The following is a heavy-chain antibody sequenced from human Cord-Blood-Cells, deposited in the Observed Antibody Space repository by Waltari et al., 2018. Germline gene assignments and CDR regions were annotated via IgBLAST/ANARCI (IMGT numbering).Heavy chain of an antibody. V-gene: IGHV1-24*01. CDR2: FSPEDGET. CDR1: GYTLTELS. J-gene: IGHJ4*02. CDR3: ANSLGYYFDY. Sequence: QVQLVQSGAEVKKPGASVKVSCKVSGYTLTELSMHWVRQAPGKGLEWMGGFSPEDGETFYALKVQGKVTMTEDTSTDTAYMELCSLRSQDAAVCYCANSLGYYFDYCGQGTLVTVSS. D-gene: IGHD3-10*01.